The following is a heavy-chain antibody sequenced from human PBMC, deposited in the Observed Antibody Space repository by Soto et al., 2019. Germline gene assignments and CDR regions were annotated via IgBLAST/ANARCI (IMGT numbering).Heavy chain of an antibody. D-gene: IGHD2-21*02. J-gene: IGHJ4*02. CDR2: IYYSGST. CDR3: ARDRVVTAIRYFDY. Sequence: PSETLSLTCTVSGGSISSGGYYWSWIRQHPGEGLEWIGYIYYSGSTYYNPSLKSRVTISVDTSKNQFSLKLSSVTAADTAVYYCARDRVVTAIRYFDYWGQGTLVTVSS. V-gene: IGHV4-31*03. CDR1: GGSISSGGYY.